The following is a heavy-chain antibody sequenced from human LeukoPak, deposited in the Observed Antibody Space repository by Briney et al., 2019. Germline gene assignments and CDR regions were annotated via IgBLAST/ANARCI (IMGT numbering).Heavy chain of an antibody. Sequence: GGSLRLSCAASGFTFSHYGMHWVRQAPGKGLEWVAFIRYDGSNKYYADSVKGRFTISRDDSKNTLYLQMNSLRAEDTAVYYCAKDFGPLLAAAGPLDYWGQGTPVTVSP. CDR1: GFTFSHYG. J-gene: IGHJ4*02. V-gene: IGHV3-30*02. CDR2: IRYDGSNK. D-gene: IGHD6-13*01. CDR3: AKDFGPLLAAAGPLDY.